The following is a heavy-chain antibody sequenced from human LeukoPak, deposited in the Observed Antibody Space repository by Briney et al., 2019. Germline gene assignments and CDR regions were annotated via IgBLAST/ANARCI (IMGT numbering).Heavy chain of an antibody. Sequence: GGSLRLSCTASGFTFGDYAMSWFRRAPGKGLEWVGFIRSKAYGGTTEYAASVKGRFTISRDDSKSIAYLQMNSLKTEDTAVYYCEAGQRGYWGQGTLVTVSS. CDR1: GFTFGDYA. CDR2: IRSKAYGGTT. CDR3: EAGQRGY. J-gene: IGHJ4*02. V-gene: IGHV3-49*03.